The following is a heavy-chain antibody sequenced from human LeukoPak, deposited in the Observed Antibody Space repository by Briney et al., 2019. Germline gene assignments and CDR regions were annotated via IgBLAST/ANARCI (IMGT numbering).Heavy chain of an antibody. CDR2: IYHSGST. Sequence: SETLSLTCAVSGGSISSSNWWSWVHQLPGKGLEWIGEIYHSGSTNYNPSLKSRVTISVDTSKNQFSLKLSSVTAADTAVYYCARGKRGYSGYDLMDVWGQGTTVAVSS. D-gene: IGHD5-12*01. CDR3: ARGKRGYSGYDLMDV. J-gene: IGHJ6*02. CDR1: GGSISSSNW. V-gene: IGHV4-4*02.